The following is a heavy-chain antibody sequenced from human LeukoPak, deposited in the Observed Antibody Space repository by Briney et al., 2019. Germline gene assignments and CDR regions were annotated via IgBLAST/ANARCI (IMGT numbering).Heavy chain of an antibody. Sequence: PGGSLRLSCAASGFTFRSYSMNWVRQAPGKGLEWVSTISSDSRYIYYADSVKGRFTISRDNAKNSPYLQIHSLRAEDTAVYYCARPRVGAMLADIWGQGTTVTVSS. CDR1: GFTFRSYS. CDR3: ARPRVGAMLADI. CDR2: ISSDSRYI. J-gene: IGHJ3*02. D-gene: IGHD1-26*01. V-gene: IGHV3-21*04.